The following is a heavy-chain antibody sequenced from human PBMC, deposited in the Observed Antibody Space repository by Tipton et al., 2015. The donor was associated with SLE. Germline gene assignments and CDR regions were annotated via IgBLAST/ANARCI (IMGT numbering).Heavy chain of an antibody. V-gene: IGHV4-39*07. Sequence: TLSLTCTVSGYSISSSSYYWGWIRQPPGKGLEWIGRIYYSGSSYYNPSLKSRVTISVDTSKNQFSLKLSSVTAADTAVYYCARDLAWGLGGFAYWGQGALVTVSS. CDR1: GYSISSSSYY. D-gene: IGHD7-27*01. J-gene: IGHJ4*02. CDR2: IYYSGSS. CDR3: ARDLAWGLGGFAY.